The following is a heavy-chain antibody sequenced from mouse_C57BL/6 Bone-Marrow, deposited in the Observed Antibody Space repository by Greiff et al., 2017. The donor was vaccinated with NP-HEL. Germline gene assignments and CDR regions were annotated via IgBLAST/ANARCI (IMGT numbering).Heavy chain of an antibody. Sequence: EVQLQQSGGGLVQPGGSLSLSCAASGFTFTDYYMSWVRQPPGKALEWLGFIRNKANGYTTEYSASVKGRFTITRDNSQSILYLQMNALRAEDSATYYCARGYGSSWAWFAYWGQGTLVTVSA. D-gene: IGHD1-1*01. J-gene: IGHJ3*01. V-gene: IGHV7-3*01. CDR2: IRNKANGYTT. CDR3: ARGYGSSWAWFAY. CDR1: GFTFTDYY.